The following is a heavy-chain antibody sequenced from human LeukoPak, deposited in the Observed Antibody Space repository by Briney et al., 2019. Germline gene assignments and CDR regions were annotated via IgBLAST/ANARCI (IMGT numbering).Heavy chain of an antibody. J-gene: IGHJ4*02. CDR2: IIPILGIA. Sequence: ASVKVSCKASGGTFSSYAISWVRQAPGQGLEWMGRIIPILGIANYAQKFQGRVTITADKSTSTAYMELSSLRSEDTAVYYCAREPLNNNGYDYWGQGTLVTVSS. D-gene: IGHD5-12*01. V-gene: IGHV1-69*04. CDR1: GGTFSSYA. CDR3: AREPLNNNGYDY.